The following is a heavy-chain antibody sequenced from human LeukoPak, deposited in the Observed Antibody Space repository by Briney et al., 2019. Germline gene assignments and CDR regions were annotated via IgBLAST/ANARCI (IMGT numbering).Heavy chain of an antibody. V-gene: IGHV4-59*01. D-gene: IGHD6-19*01. CDR3: ARGGWYPESFQH. CDR2: IYYSGST. J-gene: IGHJ1*01. Sequence: PSETLSLTCAVYGESFSGYYWSWIRQPPGKGLEWIGYIYYSGSTNYNPSLKSRVTISVDTSKNQFSLKLSSVTAADTAVYYCARGGWYPESFQHWGQGALVTVSS. CDR1: GESFSGYY.